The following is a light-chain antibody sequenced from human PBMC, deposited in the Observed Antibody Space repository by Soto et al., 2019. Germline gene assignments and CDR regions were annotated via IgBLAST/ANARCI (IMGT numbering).Light chain of an antibody. J-gene: IGLJ3*02. Sequence: QSALTQPASVSGSPGQSITISCTGTTTDLSGHNYVSWYQQHPGRAPKLIIFEVTKRPSGVSSRFSGSKSGKSASLSISGLLADDDGDYYCSLVTNNTPTWVFGAGTQLTVL. CDR2: EVT. V-gene: IGLV2-14*03. CDR3: SLVTNNTPTWV. CDR1: TTDLSGHNY.